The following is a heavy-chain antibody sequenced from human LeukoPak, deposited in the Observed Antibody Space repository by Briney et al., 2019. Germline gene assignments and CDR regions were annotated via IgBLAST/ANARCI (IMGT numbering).Heavy chain of an antibody. J-gene: IGHJ6*03. CDR1: GGSISSYY. CDR3: ARVRRSNSPGCSSTSCYVYYYYYMDV. Sequence: SETLSLTCTVSGGSISSYYWSWIRQPPGKGLEWIGYIYYSGSTNYNPSLKSRVTISVDTSKNQFSLKLSSVTAADTAVYYCARVRRSNSPGCSSTSCYVYYYYYMDVWGKGTTVTVSS. CDR2: IYYSGST. V-gene: IGHV4-59*01. D-gene: IGHD2-2*01.